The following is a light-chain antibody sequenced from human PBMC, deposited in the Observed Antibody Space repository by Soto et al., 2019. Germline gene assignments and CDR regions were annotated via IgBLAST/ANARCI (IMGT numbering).Light chain of an antibody. CDR1: SSDVGAYKY. CDR3: SSYAGNNNFVV. Sequence: QSALTQPPSASGSPGQSVTISCTGTSSDVGAYKYVSWYQQHPGKAPKLMIYEVTKRPSGVPGRFSGSKSGNTASLTVSGLQVEDEADYYCSSYAGNNNFVVFGGGTKVTVL. J-gene: IGLJ2*01. CDR2: EVT. V-gene: IGLV2-8*01.